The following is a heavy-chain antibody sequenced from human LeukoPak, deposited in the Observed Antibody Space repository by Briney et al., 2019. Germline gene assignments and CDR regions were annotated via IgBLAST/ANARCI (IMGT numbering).Heavy chain of an antibody. V-gene: IGHV1-2*02. J-gene: IGHJ6*03. CDR3: ARAPYYYGSGSYYSLVYMDV. Sequence: ASVKVSCKASGYTFTGYYMHWVRQAPGQGLEWMGWINPNSGGTNYAQKFQGRVTMTRDTSISTAYMELSRLRSDDMAVYYCARAPYYYGSGSYYSLVYMDVWGKGTTVTVSS. D-gene: IGHD3-10*01. CDR1: GYTFTGYY. CDR2: INPNSGGT.